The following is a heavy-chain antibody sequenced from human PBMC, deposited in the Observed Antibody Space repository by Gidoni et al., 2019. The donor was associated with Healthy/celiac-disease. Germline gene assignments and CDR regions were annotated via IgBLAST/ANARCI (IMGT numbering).Heavy chain of an antibody. Sequence: EVQLVESWGGLVKPGGSLRLSCAASGFTFSNAWMSWGRQAPGKWLEWVGRIKSKTDGGTTDYAAPVKGRFTISRDDSKNTLYLQMNSLKTEDTAVYYCTGQIVVVITDAFDIWGQGTMVTVSS. D-gene: IGHD3-22*01. CDR3: TGQIVVVITDAFDI. CDR2: IKSKTDGGTT. CDR1: GFTFSNAW. V-gene: IGHV3-15*01. J-gene: IGHJ3*02.